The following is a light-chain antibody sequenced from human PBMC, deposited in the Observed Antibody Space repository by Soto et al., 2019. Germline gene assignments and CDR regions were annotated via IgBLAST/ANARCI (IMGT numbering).Light chain of an antibody. CDR2: GAS. J-gene: IGKJ1*01. Sequence: TLSVSPGERATLSCRARQSVSSNLAWYQQKPGQAPRLLIYGASTRATGIPSRFSGSGSGTEFTLTISSLQSEDFAVYYCQQYKGTFGQGIKVDIK. CDR1: QSVSSN. CDR3: QQYKGT. V-gene: IGKV3-15*01.